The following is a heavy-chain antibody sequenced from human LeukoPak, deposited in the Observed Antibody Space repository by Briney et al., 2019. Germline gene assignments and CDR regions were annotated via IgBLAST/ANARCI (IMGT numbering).Heavy chain of an antibody. Sequence: GASVKVSCKASGYTFTSYYMHWVRQAPGQGLEWMGIINPSGGSTSYAQKFQGRVTMTRDMPTSTVYMELSSLRSEDTAVYYCARSNTAYYDFWSGYSYPESLDYWGQGTLVTVSS. V-gene: IGHV1-46*01. CDR3: ARSNTAYYDFWSGYSYPESLDY. CDR2: INPSGGST. CDR1: GYTFTSYY. J-gene: IGHJ4*02. D-gene: IGHD3-3*01.